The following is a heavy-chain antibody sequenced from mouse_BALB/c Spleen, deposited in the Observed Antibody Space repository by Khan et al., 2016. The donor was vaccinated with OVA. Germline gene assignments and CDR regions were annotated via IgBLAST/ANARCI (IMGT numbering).Heavy chain of an antibody. CDR2: INTETGEP. V-gene: IGHV9-2-1*01. CDR1: GYTFTDYS. Sequence: QIQLVQSGPELKKPGETVKISCKASGYTFTDYSMNWVKQAPGKGLKWMGWINTETGEPTYADDFKGRFAFSLETSASTAYLTINNLKNEDTATXFWAGRRHWYFDVWGAGTTVTVAS. J-gene: IGHJ1*01. CDR3: AGRRHWYFDV.